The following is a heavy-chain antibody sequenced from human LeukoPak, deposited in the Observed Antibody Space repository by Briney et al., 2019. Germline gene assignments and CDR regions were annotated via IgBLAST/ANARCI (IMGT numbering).Heavy chain of an antibody. Sequence: PSETLSLTCTVSGGSISSYYWSWIRQPPGKGLEWIGYIYYSGSTNYNPSLKSRVTMSVDTSKNQFSLKLSSVTAADTAVYYCARDPKGGAIDAFDIWGQGTMVTVSS. J-gene: IGHJ3*02. V-gene: IGHV4-59*12. CDR3: ARDPKGGAIDAFDI. D-gene: IGHD3-16*01. CDR1: GGSISSYY. CDR2: IYYSGST.